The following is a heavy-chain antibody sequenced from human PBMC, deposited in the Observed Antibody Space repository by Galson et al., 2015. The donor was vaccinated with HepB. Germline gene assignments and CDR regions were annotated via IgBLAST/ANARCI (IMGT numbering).Heavy chain of an antibody. CDR3: ARDRDFDS. Sequence: LSLTCTVSGGSMSSYYWSWIRQPPGKGLEWIGYIYYRGSTNYNPSLKSRVTISIDTSKNQFSLRLNSVTAADTAIYYCARDRDFDSWGQGTLVTVSS. D-gene: IGHD5-24*01. CDR2: IYYRGST. V-gene: IGHV4-59*01. CDR1: GGSMSSYY. J-gene: IGHJ4*02.